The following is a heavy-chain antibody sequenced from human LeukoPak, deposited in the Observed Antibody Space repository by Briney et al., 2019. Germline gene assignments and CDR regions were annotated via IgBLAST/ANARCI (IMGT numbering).Heavy chain of an antibody. CDR2: IFTSGST. J-gene: IGHJ5*02. V-gene: IGHV4-4*09. Sequence: SETLSLTCSVPGGSISYYYWSWIRQLPGKGLEWNGDIFTSGSTSYSPSLKSRVTMSVDTSTNQFSLNLNSVTAADTAVYYCARRIEHWFDPWGQGTLVTVSS. CDR3: ARRIEHWFDP. CDR1: GGSISYYY.